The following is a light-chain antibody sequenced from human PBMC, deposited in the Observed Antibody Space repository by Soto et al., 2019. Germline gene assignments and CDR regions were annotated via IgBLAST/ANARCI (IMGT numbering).Light chain of an antibody. J-gene: IGLJ1*01. CDR3: SSYTSSSTLLYV. CDR1: SSDVGSYNY. V-gene: IGLV2-14*01. Sequence: QSALTQPASVSGSPGQSITISCTGTSSDVGSYNYVSWYQQHPGKAPKLMIYDVSNRPSGVSNRFSGSKSGNTASLTISGLQAEDEAVYYCSSYTSSSTLLYVFGTGTKLTVL. CDR2: DVS.